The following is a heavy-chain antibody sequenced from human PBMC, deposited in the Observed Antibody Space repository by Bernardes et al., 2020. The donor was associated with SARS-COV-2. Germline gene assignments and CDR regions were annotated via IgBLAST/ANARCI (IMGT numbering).Heavy chain of an antibody. V-gene: IGHV1-2*02. Sequence: ASMKVSCKTSGYTFIGYYMHWVRQAPGQGLEWMGWINPNSGGTNYAQKFQGRVTMTRDTSISTAYMELSRLRSDDTAVYYCASVYSSGWYAFDPWGQGTLVTVSS. CDR1: GYTFIGYY. D-gene: IGHD6-19*01. CDR3: ASVYSSGWYAFDP. CDR2: INPNSGGT. J-gene: IGHJ5*02.